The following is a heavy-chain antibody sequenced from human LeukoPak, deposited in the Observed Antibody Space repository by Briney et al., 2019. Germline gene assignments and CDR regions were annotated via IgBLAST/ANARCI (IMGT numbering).Heavy chain of an antibody. V-gene: IGHV3-30-3*01. Sequence: GGSLRLSFAASGFPFSSYAMHWVRPAPGKGLEWVAVISYDGSNKYYADSVKGRFTISRDNSKNTLYLQMNSLRAEDTAVYYCARDQREVLRYFDWLPPLDYWGQGTLVTVSS. J-gene: IGHJ4*02. CDR3: ARDQREVLRYFDWLPPLDY. D-gene: IGHD3-9*01. CDR2: ISYDGSNK. CDR1: GFPFSSYA.